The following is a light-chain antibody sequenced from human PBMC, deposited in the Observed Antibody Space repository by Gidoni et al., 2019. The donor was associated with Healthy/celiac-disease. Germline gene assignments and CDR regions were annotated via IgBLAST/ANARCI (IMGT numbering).Light chain of an antibody. Sequence: DIEMTQSPLSQPVTPREPASITCRSSQSLLHSDGYNYLDWYRQKPGQSPQLLIYLGSNRASGVPDRFSGSGSGTDFTLKISRVEAEDVGVYYCMQALQALGTFGGGTKVEIK. V-gene: IGKV2-28*01. CDR2: LGS. J-gene: IGKJ4*01. CDR3: MQALQALGT. CDR1: QSLLHSDGYNY.